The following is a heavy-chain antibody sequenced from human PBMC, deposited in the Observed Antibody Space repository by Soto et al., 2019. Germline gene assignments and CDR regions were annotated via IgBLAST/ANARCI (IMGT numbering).Heavy chain of an antibody. CDR1: GGSISSGGYY. CDR3: ARDRGEQQLVQRAPYGMDV. Sequence: QVQLQESGPGLVKPSQTLSLTCTVSGGSISSGGYYWSWIRQHPGKGLEWIGYIYYSGSTYYNPPLKCRGTISVDTSKNQFPLKLSSVTAADTAVYYCARDRGEQQLVQRAPYGMDVWGQGTTVTVSS. V-gene: IGHV4-31*03. D-gene: IGHD6-13*01. CDR2: IYYSGST. J-gene: IGHJ6*02.